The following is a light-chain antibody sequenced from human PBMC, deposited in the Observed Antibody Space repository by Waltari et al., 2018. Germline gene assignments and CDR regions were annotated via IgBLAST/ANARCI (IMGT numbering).Light chain of an antibody. CDR2: GAS. CDR1: KTISSY. CDR3: RQSYKTPRLT. Sequence: DIQMTQSPSSLSASVGDRVTITCREGKTISSYLSWYQQKPGTPPKLLNYGASSLQTGVPSRFSGSGSGTDVTLTISSLQPEDFGTYYCRQSYKTPRLTFGGGTRVDIK. V-gene: IGKV1-39*01. J-gene: IGKJ4*01.